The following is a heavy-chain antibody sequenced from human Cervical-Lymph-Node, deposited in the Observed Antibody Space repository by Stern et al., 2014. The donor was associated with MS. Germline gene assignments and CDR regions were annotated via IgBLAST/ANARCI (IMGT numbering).Heavy chain of an antibody. Sequence: VQLVQSGAEVKKPGSSMNVSCKTSGGTFISSYAITWMRQAPGQGLEWMGRNIPILGLANYAQKFQGRVIITADKSTSTTYMELSSLKSEDTAVYYCARGVVSNRAAATLHNLFDPWGQGTLVTVSS. CDR3: ARGVVSNRAAATLHNLFDP. J-gene: IGHJ5*02. CDR1: GGTFISSYA. CDR2: NIPILGLA. D-gene: IGHD2-15*01. V-gene: IGHV1-69*09.